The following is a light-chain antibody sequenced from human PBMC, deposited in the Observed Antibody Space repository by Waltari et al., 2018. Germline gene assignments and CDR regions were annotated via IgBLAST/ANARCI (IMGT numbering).Light chain of an antibody. V-gene: IGKV1D-13*01. CDR1: QGIDGD. Sequence: IKLTQSPSSLSAPVGDTVTITCRAGQGIDGDLAWYQHKPGKTPHLLIHDASTLEPGVPIRFSGSGSGTDFALTIRSLQPEDFGTYYCQHYYNSPLAFGGGTRVE. CDR2: DAS. CDR3: QHYYNSPLA. J-gene: IGKJ4*01.